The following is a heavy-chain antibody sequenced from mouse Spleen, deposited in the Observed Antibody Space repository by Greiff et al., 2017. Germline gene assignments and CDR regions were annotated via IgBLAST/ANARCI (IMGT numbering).Heavy chain of an antibody. CDR1: GFTFSSYY. CDR3: ARDILYYGYARYAMDY. CDR2: ISSGGGST. Sequence: EVKVVESGGGLVKPGGSLKLSCAASGFTFSSYYMSWVRQTPEKRLEWVATISSGGGSTYYPDSVKGRFTISRDNAKNTLYLQMSSLNSEDTAVYYCARDILYYGYARYAMDYWGQGTSVTVSS. J-gene: IGHJ4*01. V-gene: IGHV5-6-4*01. D-gene: IGHD1-2*01.